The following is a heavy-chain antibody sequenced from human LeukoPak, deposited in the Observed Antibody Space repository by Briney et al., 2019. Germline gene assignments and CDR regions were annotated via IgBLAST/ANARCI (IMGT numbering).Heavy chain of an antibody. CDR2: IYSGGTT. D-gene: IGHD5-24*01. Sequence: PGGSLRLSCAASGFTVSTTYMGWVRQARGKGLEWVSVIYSGGTTYYADSVKGRFTFSRDNSKNTLYLQMNSLRAEDTAVYYCAKEGRDVKNARYGMDVWGQGTTVTVSS. CDR1: GFTVSTTY. CDR3: AKEGRDVKNARYGMDV. J-gene: IGHJ6*02. V-gene: IGHV3-53*01.